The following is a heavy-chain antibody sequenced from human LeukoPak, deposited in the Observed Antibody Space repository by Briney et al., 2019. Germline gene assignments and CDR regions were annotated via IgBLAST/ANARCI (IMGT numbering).Heavy chain of an antibody. D-gene: IGHD1-26*01. Sequence: PGGSLRLSCSAFGFTCSSYAMSRVRQAPGKGLEWVSAVSSSGSDTYYADSVKGRFTISRDNSKNTLSLQMNSLRAEDTAVYYCAQRVDYSGKYYSDNRGQGTLVTVSS. V-gene: IGHV3-23*01. CDR1: GFTCSSYA. J-gene: IGHJ4*02. CDR3: AQRVDYSGKYYSDN. CDR2: VSSSGSDT.